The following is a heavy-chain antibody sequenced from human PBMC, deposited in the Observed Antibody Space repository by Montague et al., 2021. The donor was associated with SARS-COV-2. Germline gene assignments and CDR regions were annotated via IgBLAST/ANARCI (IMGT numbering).Heavy chain of an antibody. V-gene: IGHV3-7*01. J-gene: IGHJ4*02. Sequence: SRRLSCAASGFTFGSYWMSWVRQAPGKGLEWVANIKQDESEKSYVDSVKGRFTISRDNAKNSLYLQMHSLRAEDTAVYYCATDQNWAFDCWGQGALVTVSS. CDR3: ATDQNWAFDC. CDR2: IKQDESEK. CDR1: GFTFGSYW. D-gene: IGHD7-27*01.